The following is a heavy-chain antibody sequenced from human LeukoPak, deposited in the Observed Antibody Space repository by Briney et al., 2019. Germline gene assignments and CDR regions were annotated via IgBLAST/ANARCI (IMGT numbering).Heavy chain of an antibody. CDR1: GGTFSSYA. CDR2: IIPILGIA. CDR3: ARGPITMVRGVIISAHFDY. J-gene: IGHJ4*02. Sequence: SVKVSCKASGGTFSSYAISWVRQAPGQGLEWMGRIIPILGIANYAQKFQGRVTITADKSTSTAYMELSSLRSEDTAVYYCARGPITMVRGVIISAHFDYWGQGTLVTVSP. V-gene: IGHV1-69*04. D-gene: IGHD3-10*01.